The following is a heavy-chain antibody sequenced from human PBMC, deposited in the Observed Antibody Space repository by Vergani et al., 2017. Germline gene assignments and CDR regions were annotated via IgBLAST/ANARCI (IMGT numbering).Heavy chain of an antibody. J-gene: IGHJ6*03. Sequence: EVQLVQSGAEVKTPGESLRISCKGSGYSFTSYWISWVRQMPGKGLEWMGRIDPSDSYTNYSPSFQGHVTISADKSISTAYLQWSSLKASDTAMYYCARQPAIAAAGTGYYYYMDVWGKGTTVTVSS. CDR2: IDPSDSYT. CDR3: ARQPAIAAAGTGYYYYMDV. V-gene: IGHV5-10-1*03. D-gene: IGHD6-13*01. CDR1: GYSFTSYW.